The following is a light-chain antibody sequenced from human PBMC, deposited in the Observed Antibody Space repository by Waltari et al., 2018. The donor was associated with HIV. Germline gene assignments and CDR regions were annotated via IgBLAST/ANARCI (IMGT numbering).Light chain of an antibody. CDR3: QQSYSTPYT. CDR1: QSISSY. J-gene: IGKJ2*01. V-gene: IGKV1-39*01. Sequence: DIQMTQSPSSLSASVGDRVTITCPPSQSISSYLNCYHQKPGKAPTLLTSAASSLQSGVASRVSGGGGGTDVTLGVGGVRGGGGGTYYCQQSYSTPYTFGQGTKLEIK. CDR2: AAS.